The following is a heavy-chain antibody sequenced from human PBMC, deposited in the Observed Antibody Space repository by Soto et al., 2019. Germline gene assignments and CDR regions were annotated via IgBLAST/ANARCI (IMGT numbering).Heavy chain of an antibody. D-gene: IGHD6-19*01. CDR1: GFSLSTSGLG. CDR2: IYWNDDK. J-gene: IGHJ4*02. CDR3: AHRPSGWYLFDY. Sequence: QITLKESGPTLVRPTQTLTLTCTFSGFSLSTSGLGVGWIRQPPGKPLAWLALIYWNDDKRYSPSLKARLTTTQAPSTTPVVLTLTTIDPVGSATYYCAHRPSGWYLFDYWGQGTLVTVSS. V-gene: IGHV2-5*01.